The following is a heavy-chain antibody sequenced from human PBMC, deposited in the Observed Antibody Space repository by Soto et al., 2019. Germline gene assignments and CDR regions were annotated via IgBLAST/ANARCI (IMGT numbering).Heavy chain of an antibody. Sequence: QVQLVESGGGVVQPGRSLRLSCAASGFTFSSYGMHWVRQAPGKGLEWVAVMWYDGSNKYYADSVKGRFTISRDNSKNTLYLQMNSLRAEDTAVYYCARGGIAARLYFDLWGRGTLVTVSS. CDR1: GFTFSSYG. CDR2: MWYDGSNK. CDR3: ARGGIAARLYFDL. D-gene: IGHD6-6*01. V-gene: IGHV3-33*01. J-gene: IGHJ2*01.